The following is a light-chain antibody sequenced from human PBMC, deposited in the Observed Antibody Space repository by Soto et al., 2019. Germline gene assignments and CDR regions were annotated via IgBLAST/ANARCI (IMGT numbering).Light chain of an antibody. J-gene: IGLJ3*02. V-gene: IGLV2-14*01. CDR1: SSDVGYYNY. Sequence: QSALTQPASVSGSPGQSITISCTGTSSDVGYYNYVSWYQHHPGKVPKLMIYEVSNRPSGVSNRFSGSKSGNTASLTISGLQAEDEADYYCSSYTTSSTQVFGGGTKLTAL. CDR3: SSYTTSSTQV. CDR2: EVS.